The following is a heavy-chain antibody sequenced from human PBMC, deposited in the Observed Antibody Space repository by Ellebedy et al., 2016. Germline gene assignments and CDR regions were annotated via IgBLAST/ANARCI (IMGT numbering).Heavy chain of an antibody. V-gene: IGHV3-33*05. CDR3: ARGWGAGVYMAHLDY. Sequence: GESLKISXAASGFTFSDYGMHWVRQAPGKGLEWVSVIKHDGSDEYSVDSVKGRFIISRDNSKSTLYLQMNSLRAQDTAVYYCARGWGAGVYMAHLDYWGQGALVTVSS. D-gene: IGHD3-10*01. CDR2: IKHDGSDE. J-gene: IGHJ4*02. CDR1: GFTFSDYG.